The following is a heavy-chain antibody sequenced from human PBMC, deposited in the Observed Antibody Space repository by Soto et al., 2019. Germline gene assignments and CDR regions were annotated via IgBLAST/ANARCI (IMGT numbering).Heavy chain of an antibody. V-gene: IGHV3-21*01. J-gene: IGHJ4*02. CDR2: ISSSSSYI. D-gene: IGHD4-17*01. Sequence: GSLRLSCAASGFTFSSYSMNWVRQAPGKGLEWVSSISSSSSYIYYADSVKGRLTISRDNAKNSLYLQMNSLRAEDTAVYYCARPPTTVTTNYLDYWGQGTLVTVSS. CDR1: GFTFSSYS. CDR3: ARPPTTVTTNYLDY.